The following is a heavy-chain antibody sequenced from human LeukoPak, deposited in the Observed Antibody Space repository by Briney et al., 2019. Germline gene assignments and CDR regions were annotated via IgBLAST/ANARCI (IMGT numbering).Heavy chain of an antibody. D-gene: IGHD5-18*01. CDR2: ISSSSSYI. CDR1: GFTFSSYS. V-gene: IGHV3-21*01. Sequence: PGGSLRLSCAASGFTFSSYSMNWVRQAPGKGLEWVSSISSSSSYIYYADSVKGRFTISRDNAKNSLYLQMNSLRAEDTAVYYCAGDREGIQLWFDYWGQGTLVTVSS. J-gene: IGHJ4*02. CDR3: AGDREGIQLWFDY.